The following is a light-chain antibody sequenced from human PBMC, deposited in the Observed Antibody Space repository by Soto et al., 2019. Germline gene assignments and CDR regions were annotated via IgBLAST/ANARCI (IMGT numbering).Light chain of an antibody. CDR1: KGISNY. V-gene: IGKV1-9*01. J-gene: IGKJ4*01. Sequence: DIQLTQSPSFLSASVGDRVTITCRASKGISNYLAWYQQKPGKAPELLVYSASTLQSGVPSRFSGSGYEKEFSLTSRTLQPEDFATYYCLQLNRDPLTCGGGTKVDLK. CDR3: LQLNRDPLT. CDR2: SAS.